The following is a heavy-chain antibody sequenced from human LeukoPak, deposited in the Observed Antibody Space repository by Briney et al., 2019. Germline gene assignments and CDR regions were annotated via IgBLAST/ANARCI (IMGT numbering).Heavy chain of an antibody. CDR2: ISDNGDTA. Sequence: PGGSLRLSCAASGFTFSSYAMTWVRQAPGKGLEWVSVISDNGDTAYYADSVKGRFIISRDNSKNMLYLQVSSLRADDTGVYYCAKSFGPVIAAAGTGGDWGQGALVTVSS. D-gene: IGHD6-13*01. V-gene: IGHV3-23*01. CDR3: AKSFGPVIAAAGTGGD. J-gene: IGHJ4*02. CDR1: GFTFSSYA.